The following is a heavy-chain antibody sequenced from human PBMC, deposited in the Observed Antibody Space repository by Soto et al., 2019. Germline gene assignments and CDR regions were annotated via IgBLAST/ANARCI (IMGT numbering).Heavy chain of an antibody. D-gene: IGHD6-13*01. Sequence: QVQLVQSGAEVKKPGASVKVSCKASGYTFTSYDINWVRQASGQGLEWMGWMNPNSGNTGYAQKFQGRVTTTRSTSMSTAYMDLSSLRSEDTAVYCCARERSAAGTGWFDPWGQGTLVTVSS. CDR2: MNPNSGNT. CDR3: ARERSAAGTGWFDP. V-gene: IGHV1-8*01. CDR1: GYTFTSYD. J-gene: IGHJ5*02.